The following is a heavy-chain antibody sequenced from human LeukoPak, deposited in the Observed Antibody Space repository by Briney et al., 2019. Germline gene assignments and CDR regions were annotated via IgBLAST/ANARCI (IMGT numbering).Heavy chain of an antibody. D-gene: IGHD3-22*01. CDR1: GFTFSSYA. V-gene: IGHV3-23*01. CDR3: AKEEGPYYYDTSYYFDY. CDR2: ISGSGGST. J-gene: IGHJ4*02. Sequence: GGSLRVSCAASGFTFSSYAMSWVRQAPGKGLEWVSAISGSGGSTYYADSVKGRFTISRDNSKNTLYLQMNSLRAEDTAVYYCAKEEGPYYYDTSYYFDYWGQGTLVTVSS.